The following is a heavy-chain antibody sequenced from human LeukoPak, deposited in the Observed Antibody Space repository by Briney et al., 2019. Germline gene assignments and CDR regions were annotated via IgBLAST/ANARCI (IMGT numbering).Heavy chain of an antibody. J-gene: IGHJ4*02. CDR3: TTDAGISSGYGDNDY. Sequence: PGGSLRLSCAGSGFTFSKAWMSWVRQAPGKGLEWVGRIKSKTNGGTTDYAASMKGRFTISRDDSKTTLYLQMNSLKTEDTALYYCTTDAGISSGYGDNDYWGQGTLVSVSS. CDR1: GFTFSKAW. V-gene: IGHV3-15*01. CDR2: IKSKTNGGTT. D-gene: IGHD4-17*01.